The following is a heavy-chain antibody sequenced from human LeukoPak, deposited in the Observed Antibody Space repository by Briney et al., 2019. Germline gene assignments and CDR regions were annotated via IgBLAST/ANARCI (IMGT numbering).Heavy chain of an antibody. D-gene: IGHD2-21*01. CDR3: ARLDSDRDAFDI. CDR2: IEPKRGGT. CDR1: GYTLTEYY. Sequence: ASVKVSCKPSGYTLTEYYLHWVRQAPGQGLEWMGWIEPKRGGTYYAQNFQGRVTMTRDTFITTAYMDLKRLTSDDTAVYYCARLDSDRDAFDIWGRGTMVTVSS. J-gene: IGHJ3*02. V-gene: IGHV1-2*02.